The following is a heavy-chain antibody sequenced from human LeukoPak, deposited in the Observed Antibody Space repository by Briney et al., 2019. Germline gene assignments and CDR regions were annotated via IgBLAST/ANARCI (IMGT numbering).Heavy chain of an antibody. J-gene: IGHJ6*02. CDR3: ASLRASSIGAHYAMDV. V-gene: IGHV4-59*08. CDR2: IYHSAST. D-gene: IGHD6-6*01. Sequence: PXKGXXWXXXIYHSASTNYHPSLKSRVAMSVDTSKNQFSLQLNSVTAADTAVYYCASLRASSIGAHYAMDVWGQGTTVTVSS.